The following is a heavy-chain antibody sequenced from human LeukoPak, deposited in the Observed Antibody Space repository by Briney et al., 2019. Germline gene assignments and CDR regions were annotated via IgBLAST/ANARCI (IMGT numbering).Heavy chain of an antibody. CDR1: GFTFSSYW. V-gene: IGHV3-74*01. Sequence: GGSLRLSCAASGFTFSSYWMHWVRQAPGKGLVWVSRIKSDGSTNYADSAKGRFTISRDNAKNTLSLQMNSLRAEDTGVYYCARAPSEICGYYPEYFRHWGQGTLVTVSS. CDR3: ARAPSEICGYYPEYFRH. J-gene: IGHJ1*01. CDR2: IKSDGST. D-gene: IGHD3-22*01.